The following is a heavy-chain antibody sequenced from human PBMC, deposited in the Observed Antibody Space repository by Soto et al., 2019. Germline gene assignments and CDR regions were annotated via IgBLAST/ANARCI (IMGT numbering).Heavy chain of an antibody. CDR3: ARHGSTVDTEGAFDY. Sequence: SETLSLTCAVSGGSITDTIYYWDWVRRAPGGGLEWIASVYYDRSTFYNPSLKSRVTLSVDKSKSQFSLRLGSVTAADTAVYYCARHGSTVDTEGAFDYWGQGIQVTVSS. J-gene: IGHJ4*02. CDR2: VYYDRST. CDR1: GGSITDTIYY. D-gene: IGHD5-18*01. V-gene: IGHV4-39*01.